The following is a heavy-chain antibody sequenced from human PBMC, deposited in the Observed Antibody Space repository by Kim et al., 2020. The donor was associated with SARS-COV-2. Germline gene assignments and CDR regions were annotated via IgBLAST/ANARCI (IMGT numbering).Heavy chain of an antibody. J-gene: IGHJ4*02. CDR2: IYNSGST. V-gene: IGHV4-39*01. CDR3: ARQTILYYFDY. CDR1: GASISRSSYY. Sequence: SETLSLTCTVSGASISRSSYYWVWIRQPPGQGLEWIGNIYNSGSTYYNPSLKSRVTISVDTSKNQFSLRLSSVTAADTAVYYCARQTILYYFDYWGQGTLVTVSS. D-gene: IGHD2-15*01.